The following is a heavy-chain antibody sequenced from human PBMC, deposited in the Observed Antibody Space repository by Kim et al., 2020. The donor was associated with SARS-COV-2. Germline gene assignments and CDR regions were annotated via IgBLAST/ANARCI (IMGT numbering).Heavy chain of an antibody. CDR3: ARARKTGGRAGPFDY. D-gene: IGHD3-16*01. CDR2: VYAGGNT. J-gene: IGHJ4*02. Sequence: GSLRLSCAASRFSVRTNYMSWVRQAPGKGLEWVSVVYAGGNTYYADSVKGRFTISTDNSKDTVHLLMNRLRAEDTAVYYCARARKTGGRAGPFDYWCQG. V-gene: IGHV3-66*01. CDR1: RFSVRTNY.